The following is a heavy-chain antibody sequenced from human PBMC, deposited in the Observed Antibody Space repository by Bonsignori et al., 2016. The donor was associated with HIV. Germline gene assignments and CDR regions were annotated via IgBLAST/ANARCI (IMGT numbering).Heavy chain of an antibody. V-gene: IGHV1-69*10. CDR3: ARALKQQSHYYFDY. J-gene: IGHJ4*02. Sequence: WVRQAPGQGLEWMGGIIPILGIANYAQKFQGRVTITADKSTSTAYMELSSLRSEDTAVYYCARALKQQSHYYFDYWGQGTLVTVSS. D-gene: IGHD6-13*01. CDR2: IIPILGIA.